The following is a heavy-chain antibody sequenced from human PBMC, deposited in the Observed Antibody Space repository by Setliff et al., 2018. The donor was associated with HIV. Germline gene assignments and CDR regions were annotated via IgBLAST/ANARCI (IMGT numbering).Heavy chain of an antibody. CDR2: ISSDGGST. J-gene: IGHJ6*03. D-gene: IGHD2-15*01. Sequence: GGSLRLSCAASGFTFSTYWMHWVRQAPGKGLVWVSHISSDGGSTNYADSVKGRFTISRDNTKNTLYLQMNSLRVDDTAVYYCARGRRDCSSGSCYGPYYMDVWGKGTTVTVSS. V-gene: IGHV3-74*01. CDR1: GFTFSTYW. CDR3: ARGRRDCSSGSCYGPYYMDV.